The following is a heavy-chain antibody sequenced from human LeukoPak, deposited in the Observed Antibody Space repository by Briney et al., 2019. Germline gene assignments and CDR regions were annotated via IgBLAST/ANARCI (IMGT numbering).Heavy chain of an antibody. Sequence: PSETLSLTCTVSGGSISRYYWSWIRQPPGKGLEWIGYIYYSGSTNYNPSLKSRVTISVDTSKNQFSLKLSSVTAADTAVYYCARDRDYGDYGFDYWGQGTLVTVSS. D-gene: IGHD4-17*01. V-gene: IGHV4-59*01. J-gene: IGHJ4*02. CDR3: ARDRDYGDYGFDY. CDR1: GGSISRYY. CDR2: IYYSGST.